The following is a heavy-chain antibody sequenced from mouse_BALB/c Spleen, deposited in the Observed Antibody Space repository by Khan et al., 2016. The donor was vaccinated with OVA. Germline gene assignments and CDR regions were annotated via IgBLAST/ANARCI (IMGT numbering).Heavy chain of an antibody. V-gene: IGHV1S41*01. Sequence: DLVKPGASVKLSCKASGYTFTSYWINWIKQRPGQGLEWIGHIAPGSGSTYYNEMFKGMATLTVDTSSSTVYIQLSSLSSEDSALYYCARSNYYGSSRYAMDYWGQGTSVTVSS. CDR3: ARSNYYGSSRYAMDY. J-gene: IGHJ4*01. CDR2: IAPGSGST. CDR1: GYTFTSYW. D-gene: IGHD1-1*01.